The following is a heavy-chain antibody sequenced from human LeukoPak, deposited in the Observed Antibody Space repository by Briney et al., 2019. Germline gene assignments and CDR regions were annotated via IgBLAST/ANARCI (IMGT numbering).Heavy chain of an antibody. CDR1: GGSFSGYY. Sequence: SETLSLTCAVYGGSFSGYYWSWVRQPPGKGLEWIGSIYYSGSTNYNPSLKSRVTISVDTSKNQFSLKLSSVTAADTAVYYCARVSPITMVREVITEPHDYWGQGTLVTVSS. CDR3: ARVSPITMVREVITEPHDY. CDR2: IYYSGST. D-gene: IGHD3-10*01. J-gene: IGHJ4*02. V-gene: IGHV4-59*12.